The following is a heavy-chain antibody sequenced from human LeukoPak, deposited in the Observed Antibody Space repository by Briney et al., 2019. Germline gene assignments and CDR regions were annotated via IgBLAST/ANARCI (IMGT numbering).Heavy chain of an antibody. J-gene: IGHJ6*03. CDR3: ARQISDYYYYYMDV. V-gene: IGHV4-39*01. Sequence: PSETLSLTCTVSGGSISTSAFYWGWICQPPGKGLEWIGSIYDSGNEFYNPSLKSRVTISADTSKNQFSLKLNSVTAADTAMYYCARQISDYYYYYMDVWGEGITVTVSS. CDR2: IYDSGNE. CDR1: GGSISTSAFY. D-gene: IGHD2/OR15-2a*01.